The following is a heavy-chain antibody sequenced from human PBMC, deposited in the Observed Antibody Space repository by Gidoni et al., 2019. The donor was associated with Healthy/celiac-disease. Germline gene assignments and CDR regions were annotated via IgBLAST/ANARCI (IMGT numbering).Heavy chain of an antibody. D-gene: IGHD3-3*01. CDR2: ICSSSSYI. V-gene: IGHV3-21*01. CDR3: ARDPDSITIFGVVRGTFDY. CDR1: GFTYSSYT. J-gene: IGHJ4*02. Sequence: EVQLVESGGGLLKPGGSLRLSCDASGFTYSSYTMNWGRQAPGTGLGWVSSICSSSSYIYYADSVEGRFTISRDNAKNSLYLQMNSLRAEDTAVYYCARDPDSITIFGVVRGTFDYWGQGTLVTVSS.